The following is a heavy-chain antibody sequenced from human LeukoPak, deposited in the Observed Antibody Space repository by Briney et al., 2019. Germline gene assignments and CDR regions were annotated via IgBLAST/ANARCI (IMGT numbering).Heavy chain of an antibody. CDR2: ISARDGST. J-gene: IGHJ5*02. Sequence: PGGSLRLSCAASGFTFGIYAMSWVRQAPGQGLDWVSAISARDGSTYYADSVKGRFTISRDNTKNTVSLQMNSLRAEDTALYYCARDLDWGAFDAWGQGTLVTVSS. CDR3: ARDLDWGAFDA. V-gene: IGHV3-23*01. D-gene: IGHD3-9*01. CDR1: GFTFGIYA.